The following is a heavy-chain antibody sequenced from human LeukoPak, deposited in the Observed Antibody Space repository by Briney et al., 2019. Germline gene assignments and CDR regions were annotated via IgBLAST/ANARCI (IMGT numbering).Heavy chain of an antibody. D-gene: IGHD3-3*01. CDR2: IYHSGST. V-gene: IGHV4-30-2*01. CDR1: GGSISSGGYS. CDR3: ARGGPTNYDFWSGTLTSTAFDI. J-gene: IGHJ3*02. Sequence: SGTLSLTCAVSGGSISSGGYSWSWIRQPPGKGLEWIGYIYHSGSTYYNPSLKSRVTISVDRSKNQFSLKLSSVTAADTAVYYCARGGPTNYDFWSGTLTSTAFDIWGQGTMVTVSS.